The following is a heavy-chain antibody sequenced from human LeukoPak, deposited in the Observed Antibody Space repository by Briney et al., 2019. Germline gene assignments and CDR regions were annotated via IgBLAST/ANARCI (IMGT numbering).Heavy chain of an antibody. CDR2: IKNKTNGGTT. CDR1: GFTFSSAW. CDR3: ARGFCSSTSCYQGPFDY. J-gene: IGHJ4*02. V-gene: IGHV3-15*01. D-gene: IGHD2-2*01. Sequence: GGSLRLSCAASGFTFSSAWMTWVRQAPGQGLEWVGHIKNKTNGGTTDYAAPVKGRFIISRDDSKSTLYLQMNSLRTEDTAVYYCARGFCSSTSCYQGPFDYWGQGTLVTVSS.